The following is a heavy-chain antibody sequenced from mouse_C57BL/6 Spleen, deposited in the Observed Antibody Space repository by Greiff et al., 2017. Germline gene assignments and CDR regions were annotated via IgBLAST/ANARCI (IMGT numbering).Heavy chain of an antibody. V-gene: IGHV1-18*01. Sequence: VQLQQSGPELVKPGASVKIPCKASGYTFTDYNMDWVKQSHGKSLEWIGDINPNNGGTIYNQKFKGKATLTVDKSSSTAYMELRSLTSEDTAVYYCARRYGSSISYWYFDVWGTGTTVTVSS. D-gene: IGHD1-1*01. CDR1: GYTFTDYN. CDR3: ARRYGSSISYWYFDV. J-gene: IGHJ1*03. CDR2: INPNNGGT.